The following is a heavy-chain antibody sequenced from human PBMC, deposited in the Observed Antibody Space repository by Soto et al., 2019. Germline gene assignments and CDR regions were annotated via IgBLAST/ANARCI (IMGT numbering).Heavy chain of an antibody. CDR2: INHSGST. CDR1: GGSFSGYY. Sequence: SETLSLTCAVYGGSFSGYYWSWIRQPPGKGLEWIGEINHSGSTNYNPSLKSRVTISVDTSKNQFSLKLSSVTAADTAVYYCARGRIVATIRSHYYYYYGMDVWGQGTTVTVSS. D-gene: IGHD5-12*01. J-gene: IGHJ6*02. V-gene: IGHV4-34*01. CDR3: ARGRIVATIRSHYYYYYGMDV.